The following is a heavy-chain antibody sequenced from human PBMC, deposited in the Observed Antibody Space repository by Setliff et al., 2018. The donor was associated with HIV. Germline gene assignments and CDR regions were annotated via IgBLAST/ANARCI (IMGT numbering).Heavy chain of an antibody. D-gene: IGHD3-10*01. CDR3: ARGALLAVFDFDH. CDR2: INVGNGDT. Sequence: GASVKVSCKASGYTFATYSIHWVRQAPGQSLEWMGWINVGNGDTKYSPELQGRISITRDTSANTAYMELSSLRSDDTAVYFCARGALLAVFDFDHWGQGTQVTVSS. CDR1: GYTFATYS. V-gene: IGHV1-3*01. J-gene: IGHJ4*02.